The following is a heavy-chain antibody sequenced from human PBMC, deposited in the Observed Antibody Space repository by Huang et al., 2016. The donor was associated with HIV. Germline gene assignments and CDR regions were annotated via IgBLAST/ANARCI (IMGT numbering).Heavy chain of an antibody. CDR2: ISYDEDNK. Sequence: QILLIESGGGVVQPGRSLRLSCAASGFTFSSYGMHWVRQAPGKGLECVAVISYDEDNKYYADSVRGRFTISRDNSKNTLYLQMNSLRVEDTAVYYCARGPIRFLAWLLNFDYWGQGALVTVSS. J-gene: IGHJ4*02. D-gene: IGHD3-3*01. V-gene: IGHV3-30*03. CDR3: ARGPIRFLAWLLNFDY. CDR1: GFTFSSYG.